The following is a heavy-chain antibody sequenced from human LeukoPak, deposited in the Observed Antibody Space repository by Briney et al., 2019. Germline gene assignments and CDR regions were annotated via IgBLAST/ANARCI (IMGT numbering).Heavy chain of an antibody. CDR2: IYHRGST. J-gene: IGHJ3*02. CDR1: NGSISSNNW. CDR3: ARMPHPNMYYSGSGSYYSVIDAFDI. V-gene: IGHV4-4*02. D-gene: IGHD3-10*01. Sequence: SGTLSLTCAVSNGSISSNNWWSWVPQPPGKGLEWIVEIYHRGSTNYNPSLKSRVIISADTSKNDFSLKLTSVTAADTAVYYCARMPHPNMYYSGSGSYYSVIDAFDIWGQGTMVTVSS.